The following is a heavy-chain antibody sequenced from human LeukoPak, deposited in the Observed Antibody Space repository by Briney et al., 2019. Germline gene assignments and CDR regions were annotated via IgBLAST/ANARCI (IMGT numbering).Heavy chain of an antibody. CDR1: GYTFTGYY. CDR2: INPKSGGT. CDR3: ARAGPELGIGY. J-gene: IGHJ4*02. D-gene: IGHD7-27*01. Sequence: ASVKVSCKASGYTFTGYYMHWVRQAPGQGLEWMGWINPKSGGTNYAQKFQGRVTMTRDTSISTAYMEPSRLKSDDTAVYYCARAGPELGIGYWGQGTLVTVSS. V-gene: IGHV1-2*02.